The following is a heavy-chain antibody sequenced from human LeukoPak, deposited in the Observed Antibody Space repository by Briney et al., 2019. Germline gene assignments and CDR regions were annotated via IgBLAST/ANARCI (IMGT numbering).Heavy chain of an antibody. J-gene: IGHJ3*02. D-gene: IGHD2-15*01. Sequence: ETLSLTCPVSGGSVSSGSHYWSWVRQAPGKGLEWVANIRQDGHENYYADSVKGRFSISRDNAENSVFLQMTSLRVEDTAVYHCARKGGSRPNDAFDIWGQGTKVTVSS. CDR1: GGSVSSGSHY. CDR2: IRQDGHEN. V-gene: IGHV3-7*03. CDR3: ARKGGSRPNDAFDI.